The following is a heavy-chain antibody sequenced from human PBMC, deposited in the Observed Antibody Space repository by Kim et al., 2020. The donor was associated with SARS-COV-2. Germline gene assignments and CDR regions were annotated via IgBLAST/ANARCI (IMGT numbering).Heavy chain of an antibody. Sequence: GGSLRLSCAASGFTFSSYTLNWVRQAPGKGLEWVSSISSSSSYIYYADSVKGRFTISRDNAKNSLYLQMNSLRAEDTAVYYCARDNDYGDHGWTVRAFDIWGQGTMVTVSS. CDR1: GFTFSSYT. V-gene: IGHV3-21*01. D-gene: IGHD4-17*01. CDR2: ISSSSSYI. CDR3: ARDNDYGDHGWTVRAFDI. J-gene: IGHJ3*02.